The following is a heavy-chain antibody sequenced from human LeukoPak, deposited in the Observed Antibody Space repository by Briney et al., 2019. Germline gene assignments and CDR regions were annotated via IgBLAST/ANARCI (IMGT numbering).Heavy chain of an antibody. CDR1: GYSFPTYW. CDR2: IYPDESNI. Sequence: GESLKISCKGSGYSFPTYWIAWVRQMPGKGLEWMGIIYPDESNIRYSPSFQGQVTISADKSISTAYLQWSSLKASDTATYYRARPPSRGYSSSFEYWGQGTLVTVSS. J-gene: IGHJ4*02. CDR3: ARPPSRGYSSSFEY. D-gene: IGHD2-2*03. V-gene: IGHV5-51*01.